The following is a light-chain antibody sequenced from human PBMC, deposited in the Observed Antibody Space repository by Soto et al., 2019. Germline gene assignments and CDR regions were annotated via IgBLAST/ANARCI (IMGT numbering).Light chain of an antibody. CDR3: CSYAGSSTSHVV. CDR1: SSDVGSYNL. Sequence: QSVLTQPASVSGSPGQSITISCTGTSSDVGSYNLVSWYQQHPGKAPKLMIYEGSKRPSGVSNRCSGSKSGNTASLTSSGGHAEDEADYYCCSYAGSSTSHVVFGGGTKVTVL. J-gene: IGLJ2*01. CDR2: EGS. V-gene: IGLV2-23*01.